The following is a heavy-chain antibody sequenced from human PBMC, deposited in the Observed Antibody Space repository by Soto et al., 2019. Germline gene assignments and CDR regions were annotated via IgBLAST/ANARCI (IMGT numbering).Heavy chain of an antibody. CDR1: GGSISSGGYY. D-gene: IGHD4-17*01. CDR3: ARYNDYVDWFDP. Sequence: QVQLQESGPGLVKPSQTLSLTCTVSGGSISSGGYYWSWIRQHPGKGLEWIGYIYYSGSTYYNPSLKSRVTISVDTSKNQFSLKLSSVTAAETDVYYCARYNDYVDWFDPWGQGTLVTVSS. J-gene: IGHJ5*02. CDR2: IYYSGST. V-gene: IGHV4-31*03.